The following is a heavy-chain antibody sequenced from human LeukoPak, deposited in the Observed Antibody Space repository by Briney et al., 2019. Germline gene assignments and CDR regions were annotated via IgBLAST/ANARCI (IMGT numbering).Heavy chain of an antibody. CDR3: AHRRGGYNWNHGDFDY. CDR2: IYWDNDK. D-gene: IGHD1-14*01. CDR1: GVSLTTSGVG. V-gene: IGHV2-5*02. J-gene: IGHJ4*02. Sequence: ESGPTLVSPTQTLTLTCTFSGVSLTTSGVGVGWIRQPPGKAPEWLALIYWDNDKRYSPSPKTRLTITKDTSKNLVVFIMTDMDPVDTATYFCAHRRGGYNWNHGDFDYWGQGTLVTVSS.